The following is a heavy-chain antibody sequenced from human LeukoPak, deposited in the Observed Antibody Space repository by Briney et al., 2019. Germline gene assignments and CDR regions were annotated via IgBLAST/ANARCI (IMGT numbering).Heavy chain of an antibody. D-gene: IGHD3-10*01. CDR2: ISSSGSTI. V-gene: IGHV3-48*03. J-gene: IGHJ6*03. CDR3: ARDYGGYYGSWNRGDYYYYMDV. Sequence: PGGSLRLSCAASGFTFSNYEMNWVRQAPGKGLEWVSYISSSGSTIYYADSVKGRFTISRDNAKNSLYLQMSSLRAEDTAVYYCARDYGGYYGSWNRGDYYYYMDVWGKGTTVTVSS. CDR1: GFTFSNYE.